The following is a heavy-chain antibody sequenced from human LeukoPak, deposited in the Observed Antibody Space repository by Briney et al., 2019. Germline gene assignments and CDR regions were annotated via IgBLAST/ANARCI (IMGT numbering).Heavy chain of an antibody. V-gene: IGHV4-34*01. Sequence: SETLSLTCAVYGGSFSGYYWSWIRQPPGKGLEWIGEINHSGSTNYNPSLKSRVTISVDTSKNQFSLKLSSVTAADTAVYYCARGEISVAPYIEGRNWFDPWDQGTLVTVSS. CDR1: GGSFSGYY. CDR3: ARGEISVAPYIEGRNWFDP. CDR2: INHSGST. D-gene: IGHD3-16*02. J-gene: IGHJ5*02.